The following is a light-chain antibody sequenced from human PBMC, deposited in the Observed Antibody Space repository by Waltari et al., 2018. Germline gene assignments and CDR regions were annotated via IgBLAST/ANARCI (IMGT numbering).Light chain of an antibody. V-gene: IGLV4-69*01. CDR2: LNSDGSH. J-gene: IGLJ3*02. CDR3: QTWGTGIWV. CDR1: SGHCIAA. Sequence: LVLLQSPSASSSLGPSVKLPCSLSSGHCIAANAWHQQQPEKGPRYLMKLNSDGSHTKGDGIPDRFSGSSSGAERYLTISSLQSEDEADYYCQTWGTGIWVFGGGTKLTVL.